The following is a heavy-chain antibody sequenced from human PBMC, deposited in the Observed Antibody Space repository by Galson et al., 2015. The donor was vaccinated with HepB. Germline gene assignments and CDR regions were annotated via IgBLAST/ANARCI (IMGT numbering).Heavy chain of an antibody. J-gene: IGHJ6*03. Sequence: SVKVSCKASGYTFTSYGISWVRQAPGQGLEWMGWISAYNGNTNYAQKLQGRVTMTTDTSTSTAYMELRSLRSDDTAVYYCASRRQHSSSGGGEPYYYYYYMDVWGKGTTVTVSS. CDR3: ASRRQHSSSGGGEPYYYYYYMDV. D-gene: IGHD6-6*01. CDR1: GYTFTSYG. CDR2: ISAYNGNT. V-gene: IGHV1-18*01.